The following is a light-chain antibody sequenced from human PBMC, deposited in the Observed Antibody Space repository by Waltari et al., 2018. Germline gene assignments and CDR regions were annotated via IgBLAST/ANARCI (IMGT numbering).Light chain of an antibody. CDR3: QQYDNSPGYT. V-gene: IGKV3-20*01. CDR2: GAR. J-gene: IGKJ2*01. CDR1: QSIDRSH. Sequence: IVLTQSPGTLSLSPGEGATLSCRASQSIDRSHLAWYQQKPGQPPRLLLYGARSRATGVPDRFSGSGSWTDFTLTIDRLEPEDFVVYYCQQYDNSPGYTFGQGTKLEI.